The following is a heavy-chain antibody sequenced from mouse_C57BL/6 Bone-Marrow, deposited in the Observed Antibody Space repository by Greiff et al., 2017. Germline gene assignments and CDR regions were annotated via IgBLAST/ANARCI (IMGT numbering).Heavy chain of an antibody. CDR3: ARTLLIYYYGSGYYFDY. CDR2: IWTGGGT. CDR1: GFSLTSYA. D-gene: IGHD1-1*01. V-gene: IGHV2-9-1*01. Sequence: QVQLQQSGPGLVAPSQSLSITCTVSGFSLTSYAISWVRQPPGKGLEWLGVIWTGGGTNYNSALKSRLSISKDNSKSQVFLKMNSLQTDDTARYYWARTLLIYYYGSGYYFDYWGQGTTLTVSS. J-gene: IGHJ2*01.